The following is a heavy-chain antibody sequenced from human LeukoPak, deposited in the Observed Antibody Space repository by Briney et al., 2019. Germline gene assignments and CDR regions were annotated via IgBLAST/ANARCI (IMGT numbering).Heavy chain of an antibody. Sequence: GGSLRLSCAASGFTFSSYGMHWVRQAPGKGLEWVAVISYDGSNKYYADSVKGRFTISRDNSKNTLYLQMNSLRAEDTAVYYCAKGSDYYDSRDDAFDIWGQGTMATVSS. V-gene: IGHV3-30*18. J-gene: IGHJ3*02. CDR1: GFTFSSYG. D-gene: IGHD3-22*01. CDR2: ISYDGSNK. CDR3: AKGSDYYDSRDDAFDI.